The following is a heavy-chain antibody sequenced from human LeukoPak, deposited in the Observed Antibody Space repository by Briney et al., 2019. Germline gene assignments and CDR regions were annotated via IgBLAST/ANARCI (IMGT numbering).Heavy chain of an antibody. CDR3: ARYFDWLPHYYGMDV. V-gene: IGHV3-48*04. CDR2: ISSSSSTI. Sequence: GGSLRLSCAASGFTFSSYSMNWVRQAPGKGLEWVSYISSSSSTIYYADSVKGRFTISRDNAKNSLYLQMNSLRAEDTAVYYCARYFDWLPHYYGMDVWGQGTTVTVSS. D-gene: IGHD3-9*01. CDR1: GFTFSSYS. J-gene: IGHJ6*02.